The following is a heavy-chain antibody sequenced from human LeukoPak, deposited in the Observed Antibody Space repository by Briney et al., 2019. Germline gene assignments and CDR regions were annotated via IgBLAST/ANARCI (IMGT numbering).Heavy chain of an antibody. Sequence: GGSLRLSCAASGFTFSSHGLQWVRQAPGKGLEWVAFIRYDGGNKYYADSAKGRFTISRDNSKDTLFLQMNSLRPEDTAVYYCAKDQQRFLEWSPSDYWGQGTLVTVSS. D-gene: IGHD3-3*01. CDR1: GFTFSSHG. CDR2: IRYDGGNK. CDR3: AKDQQRFLEWSPSDY. J-gene: IGHJ4*02. V-gene: IGHV3-30*02.